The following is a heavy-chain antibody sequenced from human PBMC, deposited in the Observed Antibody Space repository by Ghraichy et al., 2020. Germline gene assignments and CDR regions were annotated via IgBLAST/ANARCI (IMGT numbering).Heavy chain of an antibody. D-gene: IGHD1-14*01. V-gene: IGHV3-23*01. CDR2: ITESGLST. J-gene: IGHJ4*02. Sequence: GGSLRLSCAVSGFTFSSYAMSWVRQAPGKGLQWVSGITESGLSTYYADSVKGRFTISRDNYQNTLYLQMNSLSAEDTAVYYCAKSGYNRAWNLDYFDYWGQGTLVTVSS. CDR1: GFTFSSYA. CDR3: AKSGYNRAWNLDYFDY.